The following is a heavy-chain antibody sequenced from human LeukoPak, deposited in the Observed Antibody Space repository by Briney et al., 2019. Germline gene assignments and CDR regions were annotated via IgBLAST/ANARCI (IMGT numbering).Heavy chain of an antibody. CDR1: GFTFGNYA. CDR2: ITHNGGTQ. CDR3: ARDAQSGAFSDFDY. D-gene: IGHD1-26*01. J-gene: IGHJ4*02. V-gene: IGHV3-30-3*01. Sequence: GTSLRLSCEASGFTFGNYAIHWVRQVPGEGLEWVAIITHNGGTQYYADSVKGRFTISRDNSQSTVFLQMDSLRPEDTAVYYCARDAQSGAFSDFDYWGQGTLVTVSS.